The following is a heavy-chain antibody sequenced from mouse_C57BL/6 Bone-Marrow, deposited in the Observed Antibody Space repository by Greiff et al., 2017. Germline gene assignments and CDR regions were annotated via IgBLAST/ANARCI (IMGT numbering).Heavy chain of an antibody. CDR3: ASGPYYGSSRYWYFDV. V-gene: IGHV1-81*01. CDR2: IYPRSGNT. CDR1: GYTFTSYG. J-gene: IGHJ1*03. D-gene: IGHD1-1*01. Sequence: QVQLQQSGAELARPGASVKLSCKASGYTFTSYGISWVKQRTGQGLEWIGEIYPRSGNTYYNEKFKGKATLTADKSSSTAFMELRSLTSEDSAVYCCASGPYYGSSRYWYFDVWGTGTTVTVSS.